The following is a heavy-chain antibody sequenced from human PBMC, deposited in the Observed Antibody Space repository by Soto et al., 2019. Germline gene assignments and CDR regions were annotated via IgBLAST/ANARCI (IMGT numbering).Heavy chain of an antibody. J-gene: IGHJ6*03. D-gene: IGHD6-6*01. CDR2: IYYSGST. CDR1: GGSISSYY. V-gene: IGHV4-59*01. CDR3: ARVYSSSHYYYYMDV. Sequence: LTCTVSGGSISSYYWSWIRQPPGKGLEWIGYIYYSGSTNYNPSLKSRVTISVDTSKNQFSLKLSSVTAADTAVYYCARVYSSSHYYYYMDVWGKGTTVTVSS.